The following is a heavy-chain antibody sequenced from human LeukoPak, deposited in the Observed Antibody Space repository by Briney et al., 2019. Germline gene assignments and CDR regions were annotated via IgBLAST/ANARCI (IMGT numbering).Heavy chain of an antibody. CDR3: ARGRYNSGFFDP. CDR1: GYSISSGYY. J-gene: IGHJ5*02. Sequence: SETLSLTCAVSGYSISSGYYWGWIRQPRGKGLEWIGTIYHTGITYYNPSLKSRVTISVDTSKNQFSLRLSSVTAADTVVYYCARGRYNSGFFDPWGQGTLVTVSS. CDR2: IYHTGIT. D-gene: IGHD6-19*01. V-gene: IGHV4-38-2*01.